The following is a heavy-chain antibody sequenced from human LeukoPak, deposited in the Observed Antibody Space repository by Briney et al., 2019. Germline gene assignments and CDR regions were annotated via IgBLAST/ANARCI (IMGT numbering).Heavy chain of an antibody. CDR3: ARHGGEDWFDP. J-gene: IGHJ5*02. D-gene: IGHD3-16*01. CDR2: IYPGDSDT. CDR1: GYTFTGYY. V-gene: IGHV5-51*01. Sequence: SCMASGYTFTGYYMHWVRQMPGKGLEWMGIIYPGDSDTRYSPSFQGQVTIPADKSISTASLQWSSLKASHTAIYYFARHGGEDWFDPWGQGTLVTVST.